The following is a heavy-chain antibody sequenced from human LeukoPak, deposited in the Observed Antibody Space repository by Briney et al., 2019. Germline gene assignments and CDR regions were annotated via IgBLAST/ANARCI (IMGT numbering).Heavy chain of an antibody. J-gene: IGHJ4*02. CDR1: GYTFTGYY. CDR3: AREISSGWSDY. Sequence: GASVKVSCKASGYTFTGYYMHWVRQAPGQGLEWMGWINPNSGDTNYAQKFQGRVTMTRDTSISTAYMELSGLRSDDTAVYYCAREISSGWSDYWGQGTLVIVSS. V-gene: IGHV1-2*02. CDR2: INPNSGDT. D-gene: IGHD6-19*01.